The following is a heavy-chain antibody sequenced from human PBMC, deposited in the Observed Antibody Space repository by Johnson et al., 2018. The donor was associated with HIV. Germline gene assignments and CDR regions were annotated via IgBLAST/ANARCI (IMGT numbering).Heavy chain of an antibody. CDR1: GFSFSEYA. Sequence: VQLVESGGGLIQPGGSLRLSCAASGFSFSEYAMSWVRQAPGKGLEWVSAISAGGGSTFFADSVKGRFTISRDNSKNSVYLQMNSLRAEDTAVYYCAKDLSSGWSAFDIWGQWTMVTVSS. CDR2: ISAGGGST. V-gene: IGHV3-23*04. CDR3: AKDLSSGWSAFDI. J-gene: IGHJ3*02. D-gene: IGHD6-19*01.